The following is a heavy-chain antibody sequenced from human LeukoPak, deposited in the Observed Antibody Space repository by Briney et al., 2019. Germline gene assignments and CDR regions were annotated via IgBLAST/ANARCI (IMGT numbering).Heavy chain of an antibody. J-gene: IGHJ5*02. V-gene: IGHV1-2*06. CDR1: GYTFTDYY. CDR2: INPNSGGT. Sequence: ASVKVSCKASGYTFTDYYMHWVRQAPGQGLEWMGRINPNSGGTNYAQKFQGRVTMTRDTSISTAYMDLSRLRSDDTAVYYCARDSRSAYSNNWNWFDPWGQGTLVTVSS. D-gene: IGHD5-12*01. CDR3: ARDSRSAYSNNWNWFDP.